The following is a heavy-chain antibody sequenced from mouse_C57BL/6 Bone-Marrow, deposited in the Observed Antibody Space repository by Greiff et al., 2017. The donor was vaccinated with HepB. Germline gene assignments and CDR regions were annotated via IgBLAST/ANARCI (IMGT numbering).Heavy chain of an antibody. D-gene: IGHD2-10*01. V-gene: IGHV1-69*01. Sequence: QVQLQQPGAELVMPGASVKLSCKASGYTFTSYWMHWVKQRPGQGLEWIGEIDPSDSYTNYNQKFKGKSTLTVDKSSSTAYMQLSSLTSEDSAVYYCARWPTGDYWGQGTTLTVSS. CDR3: ARWPTGDY. CDR1: GYTFTSYW. J-gene: IGHJ2*01. CDR2: IDPSDSYT.